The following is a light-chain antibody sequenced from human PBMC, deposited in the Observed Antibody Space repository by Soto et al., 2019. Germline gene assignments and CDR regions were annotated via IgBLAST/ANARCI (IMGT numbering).Light chain of an antibody. CDR1: QSVSSSY. V-gene: IGKV3-20*01. CDR3: QQYHDSPMNT. CDR2: DAS. J-gene: IGKJ2*01. Sequence: EIVLTQSPGTLSLSPGERATLSCRASQSVSSSYLAWYQQKPGQAPRLLIFDASSRATGISDRFSGSGSGTDFTLTISRLEPDDSAVYYCQQYHDSPMNTFGQGTKLQIK.